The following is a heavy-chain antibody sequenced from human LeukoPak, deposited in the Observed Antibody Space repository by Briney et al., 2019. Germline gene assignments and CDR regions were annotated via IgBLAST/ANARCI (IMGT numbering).Heavy chain of an antibody. J-gene: IGHJ5*01. Sequence: GGSLRLSCVASGFTFSNYGMSWVRQAPGKGLEWVSSLSNSGIGIYYADSVKGRFTISRDNSKNTLYVQMNSLRVEDTAVYYCAELSLTNIMIRGNWFDSWGQGTLVTVSS. CDR2: LSNSGIGI. CDR3: AELSLTNIMIRGNWFDS. D-gene: IGHD3-16*01. V-gene: IGHV3-23*01. CDR1: GFTFSNYG.